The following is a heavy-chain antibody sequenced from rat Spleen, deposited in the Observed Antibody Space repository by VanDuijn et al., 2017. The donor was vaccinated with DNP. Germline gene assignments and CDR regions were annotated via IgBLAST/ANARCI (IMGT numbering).Heavy chain of an antibody. Sequence: EVQLQESGPGLVEPSQSLSLTCSVTGYSITSCCRWTWIRKFPGHKLEWMGYINSAGSTNYNPSLKGRIYITSDTSKNQFFLQVNSVTTEDTATYYCARGYILRSFDYWGQGVMVTVSS. CDR3: ARGYILRSFDY. D-gene: IGHD1-6*01. V-gene: IGHV3-3*01. CDR2: INSAGST. J-gene: IGHJ2*01. CDR1: GYSITSCCR.